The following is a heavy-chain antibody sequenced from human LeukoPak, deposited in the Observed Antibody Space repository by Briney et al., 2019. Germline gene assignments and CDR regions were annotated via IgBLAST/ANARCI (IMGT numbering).Heavy chain of an antibody. J-gene: IGHJ4*02. CDR2: IYYSGST. CDR3: ARDMRGYSGYDYFDY. V-gene: IGHV4-59*01. D-gene: IGHD5-12*01. CDR1: GGSISSYY. Sequence: SETLSLTCTVSGGSISSYYWSWVRQPPGKGLEWIGYIYYSGSTNYNPSLKSRVTISVDTSKNQFSLKLSSVTAADTAVYYCARDMRGYSGYDYFDYWGQGTLVTVSS.